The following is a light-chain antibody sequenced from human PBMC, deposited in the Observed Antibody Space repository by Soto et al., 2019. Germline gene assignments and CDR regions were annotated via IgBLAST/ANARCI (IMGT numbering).Light chain of an antibody. Sequence: EIVMTQSPGTLSLSPGERATLSCSASQSVSIRYLAWHQQKRGQAPRLLIYGASSRATGIPDRFSGSGSGTDFTLTISRLEPEDFAVYYCQQYGSSPWTFGQGTKVDIK. J-gene: IGKJ1*01. CDR1: QSVSIRY. V-gene: IGKV3-20*01. CDR3: QQYGSSPWT. CDR2: GAS.